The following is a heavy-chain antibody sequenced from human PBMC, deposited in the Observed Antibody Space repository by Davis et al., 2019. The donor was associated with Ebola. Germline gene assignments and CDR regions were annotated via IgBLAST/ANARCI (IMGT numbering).Heavy chain of an antibody. CDR2: INHSGST. CDR1: GGFFSGYY. CDR3: ARQGQYQLLHFDY. Sequence: PSETLSPTCAVHGGFFSGYYWSWIRQPPGKGLEWIGEINHSGSTNYNPSLKSRVTISVDTSENQFSLKLSSVTAADTAVYYCARQGQYQLLHFDYWGQGTLVTVSS. V-gene: IGHV4-34*01. J-gene: IGHJ4*02. D-gene: IGHD2-2*01.